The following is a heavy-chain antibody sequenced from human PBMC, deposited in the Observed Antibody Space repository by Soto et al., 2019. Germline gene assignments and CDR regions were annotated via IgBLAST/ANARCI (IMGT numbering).Heavy chain of an antibody. CDR3: AREFGSYPYDIDD. CDR2: IYHSGSP. J-gene: IGHJ4*02. Sequence: SETLSLTCTVSGGSVSSGVYYWSWIRQPPGKGLEWIGYIYHSGSPNYNPSLKSRVTISVDTSKNQFSLKLSSVTAADTAVYYCAREFGSYPYDIDDWGQGTLVTVSS. D-gene: IGHD1-26*01. CDR1: GGSVSSGVYY. V-gene: IGHV4-61*08.